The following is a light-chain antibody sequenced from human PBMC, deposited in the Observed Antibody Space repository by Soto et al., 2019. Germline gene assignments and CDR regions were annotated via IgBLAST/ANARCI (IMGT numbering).Light chain of an antibody. CDR2: DVN. V-gene: IGLV2-14*01. CDR1: SSDVGGYNY. CDR3: SSYTSSITLYV. Sequence: QSVLTQPASVSGSPGQSITISCTGTSSDVGGYNYVSWYQQHPGKAPKLMIYDVNNRPSGVSNRFSGSKSGNTASLTISGLPAEDEADYYCSSYTSSITLYVFGPGTKLTVL. J-gene: IGLJ1*01.